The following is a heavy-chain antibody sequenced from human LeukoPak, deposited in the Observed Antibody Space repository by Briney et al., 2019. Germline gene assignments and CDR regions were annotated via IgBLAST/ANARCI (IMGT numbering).Heavy chain of an antibody. CDR3: ARALSGIAARTTETDY. V-gene: IGHV4-34*01. D-gene: IGHD6-6*01. J-gene: IGHJ4*02. CDR1: GGSFSGYY. Sequence: SETLSLTCAVSGGSFSGYYWTWIRQPPGRGLEWIGEINHSGSANYNPSLMSRVTISLDTSKNHFSLNLSSVTAADTAVYYCARALSGIAARTTETDYWGQGSLVTVSS. CDR2: INHSGSA.